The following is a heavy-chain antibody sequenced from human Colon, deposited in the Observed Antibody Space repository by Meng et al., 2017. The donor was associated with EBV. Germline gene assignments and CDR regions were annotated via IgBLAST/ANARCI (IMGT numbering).Heavy chain of an antibody. CDR1: GYTFTNYG. J-gene: IGHJ4*02. Sequence: QAQLVQSGGEVKKPWGSVKVSCNASGYTFTNYGITWVRQAPGQGLEWMGWISAYNGNTNYAQTLQGRLTMTTDTSTSTAYMELRSLRSDDTAVHYCARVEVGITSGDYWGQGTLVTVSS. CDR3: ARVEVGITSGDY. D-gene: IGHD1-26*01. CDR2: ISAYNGNT. V-gene: IGHV1-18*01.